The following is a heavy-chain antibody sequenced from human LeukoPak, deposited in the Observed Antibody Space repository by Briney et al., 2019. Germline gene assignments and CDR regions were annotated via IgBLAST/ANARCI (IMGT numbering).Heavy chain of an antibody. CDR2: INPSGGST. CDR3: ARYLATRGIDY. V-gene: IGHV1-46*01. D-gene: IGHD4-23*01. Sequence: GASVKVSCKASGYTFTSYYMHWVRQAPGQGLEWMGIINPSGGSTSYAQKFQGRVTMTRDTSISTAYMELSRLNSDDTAVYYCARYLATRGIDYWGQGTLVTVSS. CDR1: GYTFTSYY. J-gene: IGHJ4*02.